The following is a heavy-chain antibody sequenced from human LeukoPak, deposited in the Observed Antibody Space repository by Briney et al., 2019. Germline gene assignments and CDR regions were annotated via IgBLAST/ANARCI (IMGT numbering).Heavy chain of an antibody. CDR3: ARDYYRSLDY. CDR2: ISYDGSNK. CDR1: GFIFSNDA. V-gene: IGHV3-30*19. Sequence: GGSLRLSCAASGFIFSNDAMHWVRQAPGKGLEWVAVISYDGSNKYYADSVKGRFTISRDNSKNTLYLQMNSLRGEDTAVYYCARDYYRSLDYWGQGTLATVSS. D-gene: IGHD3-22*01. J-gene: IGHJ4*02.